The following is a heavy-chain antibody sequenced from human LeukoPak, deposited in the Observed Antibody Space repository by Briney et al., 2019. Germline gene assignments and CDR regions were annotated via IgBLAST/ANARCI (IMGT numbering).Heavy chain of an antibody. V-gene: IGHV4-59*12. CDR1: GGSISSYY. Sequence: PSETLSLTCTVSGGSISSYYWSWIRQPPGKGLEWIGYIYHSGSTYYNPSLKSRVTISVDRSKNQFSLKLSSVTAADTAVYYCARATIASAFDIWGQGTMVTVSS. CDR3: ARATIASAFDI. J-gene: IGHJ3*02. CDR2: IYHSGST. D-gene: IGHD5-12*01.